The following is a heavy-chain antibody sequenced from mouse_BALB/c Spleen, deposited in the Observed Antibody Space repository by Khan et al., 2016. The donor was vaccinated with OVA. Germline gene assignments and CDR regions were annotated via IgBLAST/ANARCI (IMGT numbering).Heavy chain of an antibody. CDR1: GYIFTSYW. D-gene: IGHD3-2*02. Sequence: VQLQQSGAELVRPGASVKLSCKTSGYIFTSYWIHWVKQRSGQGLEWIARIYPGTNNTYYNENLKDRATLTADKPSSTAYMQLNSLKSEDSAVYFCAREEALYYFDYWGQGTTLTVSS. CDR3: AREEALYYFDY. V-gene: IGHV1S132*01. CDR2: IYPGTNNT. J-gene: IGHJ2*01.